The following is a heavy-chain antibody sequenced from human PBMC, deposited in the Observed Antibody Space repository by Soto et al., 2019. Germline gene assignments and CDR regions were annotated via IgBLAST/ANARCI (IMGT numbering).Heavy chain of an antibody. Sequence: GASVKVSCKASGYTFTGYYMHWVRQAPGQGLEWMGWINPNSGGTNYAQKFQGWVTMTRDTSISTAYMELSRLRSDDTAVYYCASPGIAVSPGDYYGMDVWGQGTTVTVSS. V-gene: IGHV1-2*04. CDR3: ASPGIAVSPGDYYGMDV. J-gene: IGHJ6*02. D-gene: IGHD6-19*01. CDR2: INPNSGGT. CDR1: GYTFTGYY.